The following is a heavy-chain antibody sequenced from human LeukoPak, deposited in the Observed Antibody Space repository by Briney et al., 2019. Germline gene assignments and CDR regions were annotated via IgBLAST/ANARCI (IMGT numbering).Heavy chain of an antibody. V-gene: IGHV1-24*01. CDR1: GYTLTELS. Sequence: ASVKVSCKVSGYTLTELSMHWVRQAPGKGLEWMGGFDPEDGETIYAQKFQGRVTMTEDTSTDTAYMELSSLRSEDTAVYYCATGLIVGAPGVAFDIWGQGTTVTVSS. D-gene: IGHD1-26*01. CDR2: FDPEDGET. J-gene: IGHJ3*02. CDR3: ATGLIVGAPGVAFDI.